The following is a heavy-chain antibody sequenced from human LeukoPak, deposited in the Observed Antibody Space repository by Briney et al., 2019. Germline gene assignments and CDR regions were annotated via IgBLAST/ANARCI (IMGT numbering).Heavy chain of an antibody. CDR3: ARSHYSSSWFDY. CDR2: INHSGST. Sequence: PSETLSLTCAVYGGSFSGYYWSWIRQPPGKGLEWIGEINHSGSTNYNPSLKSRVTIPVDTSKNQFSLKLSSVTAADTAVYYCARSHYSSSWFDYWGQGTLVTVSS. D-gene: IGHD6-13*01. J-gene: IGHJ4*02. CDR1: GGSFSGYY. V-gene: IGHV4-34*01.